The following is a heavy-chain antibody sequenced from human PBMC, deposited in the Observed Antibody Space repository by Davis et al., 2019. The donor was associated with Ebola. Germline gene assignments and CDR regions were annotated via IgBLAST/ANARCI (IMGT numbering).Heavy chain of an antibody. V-gene: IGHV4-59*05. CDR2: IYYSGST. D-gene: IGHD5-12*01. CDR1: GASINNHY. J-gene: IGHJ6*02. Sequence: SETLSLTCTVSGASINNHYWTWIRQPPGKGLEWIGSIYYSGSTYYNPSLKSRVTISVDTSKNQFSLKLSSVTAADTAVYYCAGGQNSGYDWYYYYGMDVWGQGTTVTVSS. CDR3: AGGQNSGYDWYYYYGMDV.